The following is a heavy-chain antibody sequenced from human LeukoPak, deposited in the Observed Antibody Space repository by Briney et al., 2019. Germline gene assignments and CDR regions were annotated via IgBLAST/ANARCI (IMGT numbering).Heavy chain of an antibody. CDR2: IYTSGST. J-gene: IGHJ3*02. Sequence: SETLSLTCTVSGGSISSGSYYWSWIRQPAGKGLEWIGRIYTSGSTNYNPSLKSRVTISMDTSKNQFSLKMSSVTAADTAVYYCASTYSLYDAFDIWGQGTMVTVSS. CDR1: GGSISSGSYY. CDR3: ASTYSLYDAFDI. V-gene: IGHV4-61*02. D-gene: IGHD1-26*01.